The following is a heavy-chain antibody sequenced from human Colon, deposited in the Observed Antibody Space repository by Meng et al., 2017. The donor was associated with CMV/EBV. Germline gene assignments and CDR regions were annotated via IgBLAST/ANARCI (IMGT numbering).Heavy chain of an antibody. J-gene: IGHJ4*02. CDR1: GFSLSTYEVG. Sequence: QITLKESGPTLVKPTQTLTLTCTFSGFSLSTYEVGVGWFRQPPGKAPEWLALIYWDDDKRYRSSLGNRLTLTHDASKNQVVLTMTDMDPVDTATYYCAHKSLPAAFFDYWSQGTLVTVSS. V-gene: IGHV2-5*02. CDR3: AHKSLPAAFFDY. D-gene: IGHD2-2*01. CDR2: IYWDDDK.